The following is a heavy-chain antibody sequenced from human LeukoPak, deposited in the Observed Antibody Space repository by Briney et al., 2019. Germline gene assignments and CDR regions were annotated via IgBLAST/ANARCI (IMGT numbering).Heavy chain of an antibody. J-gene: IGHJ4*02. CDR3: ARVAYVVPAAIGIKRVDY. V-gene: IGHV1-18*01. Sequence: EASVKVSCKASGYTFSSFGISWVRQAPGHGLERMGWFSTYNVITKYAQKLQGRVTMTTDTSKSTAYMELRSLRSDDTAVYYCARVAYVVPAAIGIKRVDYWGQGTLVTVSS. CDR1: GYTFSSFG. CDR2: FSTYNVIT. D-gene: IGHD2-2*01.